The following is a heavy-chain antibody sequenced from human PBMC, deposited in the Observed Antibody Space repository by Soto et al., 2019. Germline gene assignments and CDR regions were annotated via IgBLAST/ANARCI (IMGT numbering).Heavy chain of an antibody. J-gene: IGHJ4*02. V-gene: IGHV3-49*03. CDR1: GFTFGDYA. CDR3: TREIMAVLVRVRGIDY. D-gene: IGHD3-10*01. CDR2: IRSKAYGGTT. Sequence: EVQLVESGGGLVQPGRSLRLSCTASGFTFGDYAMSWFRQAPGKGLEWVGFIRSKAYGGTTEYAASVKGRFTISRDDSKSIAYLQMNSLKTEDTAVYYCTREIMAVLVRVRGIDYWGQGTLVTVSS.